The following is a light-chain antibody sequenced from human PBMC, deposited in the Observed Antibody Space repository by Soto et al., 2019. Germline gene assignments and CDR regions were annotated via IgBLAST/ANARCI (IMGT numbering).Light chain of an antibody. V-gene: IGKV3-15*01. CDR1: QSVNNN. J-gene: IGKJ2*01. CDR3: QQYTNWPLIYA. Sequence: EVVLTQSPATLSVSPGERATLSCRASQSVNNNLAWYQQKPGQAPRLLIYGASTRATGIHARFSGSGSGTEFTLTISSLQSEDFEVYYCQQYTNWPLIYAFGQGTKLEIK. CDR2: GAS.